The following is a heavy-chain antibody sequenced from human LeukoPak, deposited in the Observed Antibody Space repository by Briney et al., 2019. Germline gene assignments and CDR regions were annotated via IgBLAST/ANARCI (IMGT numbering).Heavy chain of an antibody. CDR3: AKSDCTSSSCYTIDY. D-gene: IGHD2-2*02. Sequence: SGGSLRLSCAASGFTFSSYAMSWVRQAPEKGLEWVSVISDSGADISYADSGKGRFTISRDNSKNTLYLQMNSLRAEDTAVYYCAKSDCTSSSCYTIDYWGQGTLVTVSS. J-gene: IGHJ4*02. V-gene: IGHV3-23*01. CDR1: GFTFSSYA. CDR2: ISDSGADI.